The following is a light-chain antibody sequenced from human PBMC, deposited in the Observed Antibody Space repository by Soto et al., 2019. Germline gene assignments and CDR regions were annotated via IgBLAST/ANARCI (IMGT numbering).Light chain of an antibody. V-gene: IGLV1-51*01. J-gene: IGLJ3*02. Sequence: QSVLTQPPSVSATPGQKVTISCSGSTSNIANNYVSWYQQLPGTAPKLLIYENNKRPSRIPDRFSGSKSGTSATLGITGLQTGDEDDYYCGTWDTSLSVWVFGGGTQLTVL. CDR1: TSNIANNY. CDR2: ENN. CDR3: GTWDTSLSVWV.